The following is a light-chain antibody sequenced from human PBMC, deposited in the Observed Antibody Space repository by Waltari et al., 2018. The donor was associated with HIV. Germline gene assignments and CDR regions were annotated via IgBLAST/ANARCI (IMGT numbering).Light chain of an antibody. CDR1: SSNIGSNY. V-gene: IGLV1-47*01. CDR2: RHN. J-gene: IGLJ2*01. CDR3: AAWDDSLSGVV. Sequence: QSVLTQPPSASGTPGQRVTISCSGSSSNIGSNYVYWYQQLPGPAPKLLIYRHNQRPSGVPDRFAGSKAGTSASLAISGLRSEDEADYYCAAWDDSLSGVVFGGGTKLTVL.